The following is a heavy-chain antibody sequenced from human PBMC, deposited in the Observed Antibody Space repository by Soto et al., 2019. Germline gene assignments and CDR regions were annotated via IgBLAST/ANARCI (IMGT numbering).Heavy chain of an antibody. CDR2: IYYSGST. V-gene: IGHV4-31*03. CDR3: AGESPPYYGDYTHGMDV. Sequence: QVQLQESGPGLVKPSQTLSLTCTVSGGSISSGGYYWSWIRQHPGKGLEWIGYIYYSGSTYYNPSLKSRVTISLDTSKDQFSLKLCSVNATDTAVDYCAGESPPYYGDYTHGMDVWGQGTTVTVSS. J-gene: IGHJ6*02. D-gene: IGHD4-17*01. CDR1: GGSISSGGYY.